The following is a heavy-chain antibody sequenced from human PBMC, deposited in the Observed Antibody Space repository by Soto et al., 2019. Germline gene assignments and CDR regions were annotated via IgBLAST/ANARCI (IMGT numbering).Heavy chain of an antibody. Sequence: QLQLQESGPGLVKPSETLSLTCSVSGGSISSSSYYWGWIRQPPGKGLEWIGSIYYTGNTYYNPSLKSRITISVDTSKNQFSLKLSSVTAADTAVYYCARTPLPTVEYYFDYWGQGTLVTVSS. CDR3: ARTPLPTVEYYFDY. D-gene: IGHD4-17*01. CDR1: GGSISSSSYY. V-gene: IGHV4-39*01. CDR2: IYYTGNT. J-gene: IGHJ4*02.